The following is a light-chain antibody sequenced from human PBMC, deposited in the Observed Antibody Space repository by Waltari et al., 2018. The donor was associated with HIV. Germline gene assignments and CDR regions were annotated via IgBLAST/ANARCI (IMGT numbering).Light chain of an antibody. J-gene: IGLJ1*01. CDR3: GAWDSSLSAVV. V-gene: IGLV1-51*01. CDR1: SSNIGNNQ. CDR2: DNN. Sequence: QSVLTQPPSVSAAPGQKVTISCSGSSSNIGNNQVPWYQQFPGTAPKLLIYDNNKRPSGIPDRFSASKSGTSATLGITGLQTGDEAEYYCGAWDSSLSAVVFGTGTKVTVL.